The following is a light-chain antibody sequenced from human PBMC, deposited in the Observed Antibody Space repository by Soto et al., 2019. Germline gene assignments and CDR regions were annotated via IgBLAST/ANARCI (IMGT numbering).Light chain of an antibody. CDR3: QQYNNWWT. V-gene: IGKV3-15*01. CDR1: QSVSSN. CDR2: DAS. Sequence: EIVMTQSPATLSVSPGERATLSCRASQSVSSNLAWYQQKPGQAPRLLIYDASTRDTGIPARFSGSGSGTEFSLTISSLQSEDFAVYYCQQYNNWWTFGQGTKVEIK. J-gene: IGKJ1*01.